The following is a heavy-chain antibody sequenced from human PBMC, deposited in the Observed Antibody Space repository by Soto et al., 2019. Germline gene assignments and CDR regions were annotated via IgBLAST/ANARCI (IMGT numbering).Heavy chain of an antibody. CDR3: ARKGRNYDFWSGYYMVDY. D-gene: IGHD3-3*01. V-gene: IGHV3-7*01. CDR2: IKQDGSEK. Sequence: EVQLVESGGGLVQPGGSLRLSCAASGFTFSSYWMSWVRQAPGKGLEWVANIKQDGSEKYYVDSVKGRFTISRDNAKNSLYPQMNSLRAEDTAVYYCARKGRNYDFWSGYYMVDYWGQGTLVTVPS. CDR1: GFTFSSYW. J-gene: IGHJ4*02.